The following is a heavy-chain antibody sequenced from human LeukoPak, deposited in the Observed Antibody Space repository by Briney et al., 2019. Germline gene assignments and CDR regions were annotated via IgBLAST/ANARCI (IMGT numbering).Heavy chain of an antibody. CDR3: ARDRRIAARRLDY. CDR1: GYTFTGYY. Sequence: ASVKVSCKASGYTFTGYYMHWVRQAPGQGLEWMGWINPNSGGTNYAQKFQGRVTMTRDTSISTAYMELSRLRSGDTAVYYCARDRRIAARRLDYWGQGTLVTVPS. J-gene: IGHJ4*02. V-gene: IGHV1-2*02. D-gene: IGHD6-6*01. CDR2: INPNSGGT.